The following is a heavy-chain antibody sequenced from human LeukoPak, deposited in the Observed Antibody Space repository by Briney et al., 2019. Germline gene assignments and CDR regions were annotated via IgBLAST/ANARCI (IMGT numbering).Heavy chain of an antibody. D-gene: IGHD3-16*01. CDR2: IYYSGST. CDR1: GGSISSGDYY. Sequence: SETLSLTCTVSGGSISSGDYYWSWIRQPPGRGLEWIGYIYYSGSTYYNPSLKSRVTISVDTSKNQFSLKLSSVTAADTAVYYCARANWAWFDPWGQGTLVTVSS. CDR3: ARANWAWFDP. J-gene: IGHJ5*02. V-gene: IGHV4-30-4*01.